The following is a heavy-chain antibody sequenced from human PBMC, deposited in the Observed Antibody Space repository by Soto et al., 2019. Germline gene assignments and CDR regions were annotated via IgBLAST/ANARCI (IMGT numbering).Heavy chain of an antibody. J-gene: IGHJ6*02. CDR1: GYTFTSYG. D-gene: IGHD2-2*01. CDR2: ISAYNGNT. Sequence: QVQLVKSGAEVKKPGASVKVSCKASGYTFTSYGISWVRQAPGQGLEWMGWISAYNGNTNYAQKLQGRVTMTTDTSTSTAYMELRSLRSDDTAVYYCARDTVVVPAADYYYYGMDVWGQGTTVTVSS. V-gene: IGHV1-18*01. CDR3: ARDTVVVPAADYYYYGMDV.